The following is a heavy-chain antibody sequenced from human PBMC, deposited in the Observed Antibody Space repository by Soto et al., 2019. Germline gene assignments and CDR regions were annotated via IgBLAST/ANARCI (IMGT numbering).Heavy chain of an antibody. J-gene: IGHJ4*02. CDR3: ASHNPLRYFDWHEAGYFDY. CDR2: IYYSGST. Sequence: QLQLQESGPGLVKPSETLSLTCTVSGGSISSSSYYWGWIRQPPGKGLEWIGSIYYSGSTYYNPSLKSRVTISVDTSKNQFSLKLSSVTAADTAVYYCASHNPLRYFDWHEAGYFDYWGQGTLVTVSS. V-gene: IGHV4-39*01. D-gene: IGHD3-9*01. CDR1: GGSISSSSYY.